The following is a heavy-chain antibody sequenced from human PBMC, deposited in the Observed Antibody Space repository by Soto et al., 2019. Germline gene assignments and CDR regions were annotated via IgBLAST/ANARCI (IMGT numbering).Heavy chain of an antibody. D-gene: IGHD1-26*01. J-gene: IGHJ4*02. CDR2: IKGSHAGGTT. CDR3: ATGGGYPGSNLYGAY. CDR1: GFTFTKAY. V-gene: IGHV3-15*01. Sequence: EVQLVESGGGLVEPGGSIRLSCVASGFTFTKAYMTWVRQAPGKGLEWVGRIKGSHAGGTTDYATSGKGRFTISRDDSKTALYLQMNSLKTEDTSVYYCATGGGYPGSNLYGAYWGQGTLVTVSS.